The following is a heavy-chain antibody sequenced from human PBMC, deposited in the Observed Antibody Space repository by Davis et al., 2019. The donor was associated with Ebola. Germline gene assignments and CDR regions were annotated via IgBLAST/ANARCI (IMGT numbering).Heavy chain of an antibody. CDR1: GFTFSNYA. Sequence: GESLKISCAASGFTFSNYAMTWVRQPPGKGLEWVSSISGGGATTYYTDSVKGRFTVSRDNYKNTMYLEMNSLRAEDTAVYYCAIHSDFSLGGSSVVYGMDVWGQGTTVT. V-gene: IGHV3-23*01. CDR3: AIHSDFSLGGSSVVYGMDV. J-gene: IGHJ6*02. D-gene: IGHD4-23*01. CDR2: ISGGGATT.